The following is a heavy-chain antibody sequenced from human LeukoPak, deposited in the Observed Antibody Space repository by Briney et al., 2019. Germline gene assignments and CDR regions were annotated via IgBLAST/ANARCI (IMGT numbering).Heavy chain of an antibody. Sequence: GGSLRLSCAASGFTFSSYAMSWVRQAPGKGLEWVSAISGSGGSTYYADSVKGRFTISRDNSENTLYLQMNSLRAEDTAVYYCAKAGSSGWYIYFDYWGQGTLVTVSS. V-gene: IGHV3-23*01. CDR1: GFTFSSYA. CDR2: ISGSGGST. CDR3: AKAGSSGWYIYFDY. D-gene: IGHD6-19*01. J-gene: IGHJ4*02.